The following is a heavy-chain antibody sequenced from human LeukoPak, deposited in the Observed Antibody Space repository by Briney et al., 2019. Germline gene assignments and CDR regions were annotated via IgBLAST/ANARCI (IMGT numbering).Heavy chain of an antibody. Sequence: PGGSLRLSCAASGFTFSSYGMHWVRQAPGKGLEWVAFIRYDGSNKYYADSVKGRFTISRDNSKNTLYLQMNSLRAEDTAVYYCAKDPEGIVPVGLFDYWGQGTLVTVSS. D-gene: IGHD2-2*01. CDR1: GFTFSSYG. CDR2: IRYDGSNK. J-gene: IGHJ4*02. CDR3: AKDPEGIVPVGLFDY. V-gene: IGHV3-30*02.